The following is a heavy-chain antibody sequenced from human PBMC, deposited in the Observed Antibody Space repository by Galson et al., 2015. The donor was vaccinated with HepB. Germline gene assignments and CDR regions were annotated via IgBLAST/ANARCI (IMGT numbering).Heavy chain of an antibody. CDR1: GFTFSLYW. CDR3: ARDFRYSCDY. Sequence: SCKASGFTFSLYWIHWVRQAPGKGLEWISHINHDSRAIHYADSVRGRFTISRDNGKNSLYLQINSLRPEDTAVYYCARDFRYSCDYWGQGTLVTVSS. V-gene: IGHV3-48*01. CDR2: INHDSRAI. J-gene: IGHJ4*02.